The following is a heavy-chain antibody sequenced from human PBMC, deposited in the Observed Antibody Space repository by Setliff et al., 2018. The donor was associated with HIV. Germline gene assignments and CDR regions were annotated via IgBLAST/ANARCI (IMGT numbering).Heavy chain of an antibody. CDR1: GGSISSSSYY. J-gene: IGHJ4*02. V-gene: IGHV4-39*01. Sequence: PSETLSLTCTVFGGSISSSSYYWGWIRQPPGKGLGWIGSIYFSGRTYYNPSLKSRVTISIDTSKNQFSLQLTSVTAADTAVYYCVNPSGAMGDFDSWGQGTLVTVSS. CDR3: VNPSGAMGDFDS. CDR2: IYFSGRT. D-gene: IGHD3-16*01.